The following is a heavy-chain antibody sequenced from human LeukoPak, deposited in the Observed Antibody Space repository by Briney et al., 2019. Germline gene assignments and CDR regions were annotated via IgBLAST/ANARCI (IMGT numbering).Heavy chain of an antibody. J-gene: IGHJ6*02. D-gene: IGHD3-10*01. V-gene: IGHV4-59*08. CDR1: GGSISSYC. CDR3: ARYGSGSYSFGMDV. CDR2: IYYSGST. Sequence: SSETLSLTCTVSGGSISSYCWSWIRQPPGKGLEWIGYIYYSGSTNYNPSLKSRVTISVDTSKNQFSLKLSSVTAADTAVYYCARYGSGSYSFGMDVWGQGTTVTVSS.